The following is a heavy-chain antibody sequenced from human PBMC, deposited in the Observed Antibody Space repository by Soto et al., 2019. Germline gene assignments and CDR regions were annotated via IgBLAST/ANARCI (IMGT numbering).Heavy chain of an antibody. CDR2: IYPGDSDT. D-gene: IGHD5-12*01. V-gene: IGHV5-51*01. J-gene: IGHJ4*02. CDR1: GNRFPNHW. CDR3: ARLKRDGYNYSPLYY. Sequence: GEFLKILRNGSGNRFPNHWNCWVRPVPGKGREWMGIIYPGDSDTRYSPSFQGQVTISADKSISTAYRQWSSLKASDTAMYYSARLKRDGYNYSPLYYWGQGTLVTVSS.